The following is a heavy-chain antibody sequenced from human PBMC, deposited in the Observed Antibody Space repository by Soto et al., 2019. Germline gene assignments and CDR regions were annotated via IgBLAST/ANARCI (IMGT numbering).Heavy chain of an antibody. CDR3: ARSVEWLASFAY. CDR1: GYTFTSYD. D-gene: IGHD6-19*01. Sequence: QVQLVQSGAEVKKPGASVKVSCKASGYTFTSYDINWVRQATGQGLEWMGWMNPNSGNTGSAHKFQGRVSMTRNTSISTAYMELSSLRSDDTAVYYCARSVEWLASFAYWGQGTLVTVSS. V-gene: IGHV1-8*01. CDR2: MNPNSGNT. J-gene: IGHJ4*02.